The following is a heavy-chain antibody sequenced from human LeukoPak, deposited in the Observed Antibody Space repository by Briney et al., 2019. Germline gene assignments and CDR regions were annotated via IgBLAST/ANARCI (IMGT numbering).Heavy chain of an antibody. CDR1: GFTFSSYG. Sequence: GGSLRLSCAASGFTFSSYGMHWVRQAPGKGLEWVAVIWYDGSNKYYADSVKGRFTISRDNSKSTLYLQMNSLRAEDTAVYYCARDRPYYDFWSGFPDWFDPWGQGTLVTVSS. V-gene: IGHV3-33*01. CDR2: IWYDGSNK. CDR3: ARDRPYYDFWSGFPDWFDP. J-gene: IGHJ5*02. D-gene: IGHD3-3*01.